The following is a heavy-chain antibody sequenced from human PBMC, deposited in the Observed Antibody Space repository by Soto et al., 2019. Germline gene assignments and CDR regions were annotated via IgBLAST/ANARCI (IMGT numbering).Heavy chain of an antibody. CDR2: ISWNSGDI. D-gene: IGHD2-2*03. J-gene: IGHJ4*02. CDR3: AKDNDLDRDGPFDY. CDR1: GFSFDDYG. Sequence: EVQLVESGGGSVQPGRSLRLSCAASGFSFDDYGMHWVRQGPGKGLEWVSGISWNSGDIYYADSVKGRFTIYRDNAKRSLYLQMDGLRAEDTALYYCAKDNDLDRDGPFDYWGQGILVIVSS. V-gene: IGHV3-9*01.